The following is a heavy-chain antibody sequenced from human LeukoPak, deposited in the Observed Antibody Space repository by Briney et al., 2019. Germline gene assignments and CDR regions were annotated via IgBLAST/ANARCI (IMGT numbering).Heavy chain of an antibody. J-gene: IGHJ6*03. CDR1: GFTFSSYS. CDR2: ISSSSSYI. Sequence: PGGSLRLSCAASGFTFSSYSMNWVRQAPGKGLEWVSSISSSSSYIYYADSVKGRFTISRDNAKNSLYLQMNSLRAEDTAVYYCARDKTHCSGGSCSGYYYYMDVWGKGTTVTVSS. D-gene: IGHD2-15*01. CDR3: ARDKTHCSGGSCSGYYYYMDV. V-gene: IGHV3-21*01.